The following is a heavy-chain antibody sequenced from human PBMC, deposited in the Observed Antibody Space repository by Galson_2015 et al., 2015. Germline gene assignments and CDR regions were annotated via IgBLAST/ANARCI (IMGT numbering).Heavy chain of an antibody. CDR1: GYTFSAYG. J-gene: IGHJ3*02. D-gene: IGHD2-2*01. CDR2: ISVYNVNT. Sequence: QSGAEVKKPGASVKVSCKASGYTFSAYGITWVRQAPGQGLEWMGWISVYNVNTNYAQKLQGRVTMTTDTSTSTAYMELRSLRSDDTAVYYCARDLGTDIVVVPAAHDAFDIWGQGTMVTVSS. V-gene: IGHV1-18*04. CDR3: ARDLGTDIVVVPAAHDAFDI.